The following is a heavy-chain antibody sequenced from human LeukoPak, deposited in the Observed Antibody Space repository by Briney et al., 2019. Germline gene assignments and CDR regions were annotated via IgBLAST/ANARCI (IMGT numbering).Heavy chain of an antibody. J-gene: IGHJ4*02. CDR3: AKQVFGSSGSFYHFDN. CDR2: ISDSGGRT. CDR1: GFSFSSYA. Sequence: GGSLRLSCAASGFSFSSYAMSWVRQAPGKGLEWVSSISDSGGRTYFADSVNGRFTISRDNSKNTLYLQLDSLRAEDTAVYYCAKQVFGSSGSFYHFDNWGQGALVTVSS. D-gene: IGHD3-22*01. V-gene: IGHV3-23*01.